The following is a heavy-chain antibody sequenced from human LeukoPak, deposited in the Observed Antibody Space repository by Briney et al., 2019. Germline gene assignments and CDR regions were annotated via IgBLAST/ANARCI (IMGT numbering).Heavy chain of an antibody. CDR2: IRYDGSNK. Sequence: GGSLRLSCAASGFTFSSYGMHWVRQAPGKGLEWVAFIRYDGSNKYYADSVKGRFTISRDNSKNTLYLQMNSLRAEDTAVYYCAKCGALEGTIFGVVPTHYYYMDVWGKGTTVAVSS. CDR1: GFTFSSYG. J-gene: IGHJ6*03. D-gene: IGHD3-3*01. V-gene: IGHV3-30*02. CDR3: AKCGALEGTIFGVVPTHYYYMDV.